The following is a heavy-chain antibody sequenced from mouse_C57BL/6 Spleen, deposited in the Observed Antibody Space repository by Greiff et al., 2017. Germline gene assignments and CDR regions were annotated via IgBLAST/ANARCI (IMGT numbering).Heavy chain of an antibody. J-gene: IGHJ1*03. Sequence: VQLKQPGAELVKPGASVKMSCKASGYTFTSYWITWVKQRPGQGLEWIGDIYPGSGSTNYNEKFKSKATLTVDTSSSTAYMQLSSLTSEDSAVYYCARYGNPRDWYFDVWGTGTTVTVSS. CDR1: GYTFTSYW. CDR2: IYPGSGST. D-gene: IGHD2-1*01. V-gene: IGHV1-55*01. CDR3: ARYGNPRDWYFDV.